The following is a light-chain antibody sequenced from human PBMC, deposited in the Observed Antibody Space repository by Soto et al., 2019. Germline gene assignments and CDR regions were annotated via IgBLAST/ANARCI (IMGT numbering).Light chain of an antibody. V-gene: IGKV3-11*01. CDR3: KQRSNWPPT. Sequence: EIVLTQSPGTLSLSPGERATLSCRASQSISSQLAWYQQKPGQAPRLLIYAASNRATGIQARFSGSGSGTDFTLTIRSLEPEDFAVYYCKQRSNWPPTFGQGTRLEIK. CDR2: AAS. J-gene: IGKJ5*01. CDR1: QSISSQ.